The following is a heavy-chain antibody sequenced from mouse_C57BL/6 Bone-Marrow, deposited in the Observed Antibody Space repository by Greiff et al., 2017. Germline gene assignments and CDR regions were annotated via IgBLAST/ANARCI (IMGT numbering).Heavy chain of an antibody. J-gene: IGHJ1*03. Sequence: QVQLQQPGAELVMPGASVKLSCKASGYTFTSYWMHWVKQRPGQGLEWIGEIDPSDSYTNYNQKFKGKSTLTVDKSSSTAYMQLSSLTSEDSAVYYCARELGQRRYFDGWGTGTTVTVSS. D-gene: IGHD4-1*01. V-gene: IGHV1-69*01. CDR3: ARELGQRRYFDG. CDR2: IDPSDSYT. CDR1: GYTFTSYW.